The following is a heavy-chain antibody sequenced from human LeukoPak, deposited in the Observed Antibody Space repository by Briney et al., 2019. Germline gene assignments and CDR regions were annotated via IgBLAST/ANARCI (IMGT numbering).Heavy chain of an antibody. J-gene: IGHJ5*02. Sequence: PGGSLRLSCAASGFTFDDYAMQWVRQAPGKGLEWVSGISWNSGSIGYADSVKGRFTISRDNAKNSLYLQMNSLRAEDTALYYCAKAPAAAGGRNWFDPWGQGTLVTVSS. CDR2: ISWNSGSI. CDR3: AKAPAAAGGRNWFDP. CDR1: GFTFDDYA. V-gene: IGHV3-9*01. D-gene: IGHD6-13*01.